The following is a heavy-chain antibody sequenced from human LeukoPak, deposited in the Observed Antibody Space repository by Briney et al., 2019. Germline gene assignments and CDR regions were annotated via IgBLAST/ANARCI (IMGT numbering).Heavy chain of an antibody. V-gene: IGHV1-69*13. CDR3: AGLHYDFWSGYYFESDY. J-gene: IGHJ4*02. D-gene: IGHD3-3*01. CDR2: IIPIFGTA. Sequence: ASVKVSCKASGGTFSSYAISWVRQAPGQGLEWMGGIIPIFGTANYAQKLQGRVTITADESTSTAYMELSSLRSEDTAVYYCAGLHYDFWSGYYFESDYWGQGTLVTVSS. CDR1: GGTFSSYA.